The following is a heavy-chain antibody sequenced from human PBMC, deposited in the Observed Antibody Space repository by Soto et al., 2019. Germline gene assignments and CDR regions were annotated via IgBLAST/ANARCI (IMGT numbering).Heavy chain of an antibody. CDR2: INSDGSST. J-gene: IGHJ6*02. CDR3: ARDQGWSSGWYLRDYYYYCMYV. D-gene: IGHD6-19*01. CDR1: GFTFSSYW. V-gene: IGHV3-74*01. Sequence: PGGSLRLSCAASGFTFSSYWMHWVRQAPGKGLVWVSRINSDGSSTSYADSVKGRFTISRDNAKNTLYLQMNSLRAEDTAVYYCARDQGWSSGWYLRDYYYYCMYVWGQGTTVTVSS.